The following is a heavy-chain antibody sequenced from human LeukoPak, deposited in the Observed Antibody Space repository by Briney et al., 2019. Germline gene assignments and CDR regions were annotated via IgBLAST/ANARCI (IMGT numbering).Heavy chain of an antibody. CDR3: ARAEQLVRGAFDI. V-gene: IGHV4-30-4*08. D-gene: IGHD6-13*01. J-gene: IGHJ3*02. CDR2: IYYSGST. Sequence: SETLSLTCTVSGGSISSGDYYWSWIRQPPGKGLEWIGYIYYSGSTYYNPSPKSRVTISEDTSKNQFSLKLSSVTAADTAVYYCARAEQLVRGAFDIWGQGTMVTVSS. CDR1: GGSISSGDYY.